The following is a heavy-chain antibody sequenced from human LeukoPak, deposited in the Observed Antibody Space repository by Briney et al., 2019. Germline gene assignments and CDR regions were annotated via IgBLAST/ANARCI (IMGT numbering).Heavy chain of an antibody. CDR2: IIPILGIA. Sequence: VASVKVSCKASGGPFSSYAISWVRQAPGQGLEWMGRIIPILGIANYAQKFQGRVTITADKSTSTAYMELSSLRSEDTAVYYCAREADIVVVVAASWFDPWGQGTLVTVSS. CDR3: AREADIVVVVAASWFDP. CDR1: GGPFSSYA. V-gene: IGHV1-69*04. J-gene: IGHJ5*02. D-gene: IGHD2-15*01.